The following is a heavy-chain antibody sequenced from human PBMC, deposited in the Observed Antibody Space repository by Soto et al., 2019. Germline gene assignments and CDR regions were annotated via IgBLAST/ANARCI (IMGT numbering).Heavy chain of an antibody. V-gene: IGHV3-23*01. D-gene: IGHD3-9*01. J-gene: IGHJ4*02. CDR3: AKWDYDILTGYPPYYFDY. CDR2: ISGSGGST. CDR1: GFTFSSYA. Sequence: SVGSLRLSCAASGFTFSSYAMSWVRQAPGKGLEWVSAISGSGGSTYYADSVKGRFTISRDNSKNTLYLQMNSLRAEDTAVYYCAKWDYDILTGYPPYYFDYWGQGTLVTVSS.